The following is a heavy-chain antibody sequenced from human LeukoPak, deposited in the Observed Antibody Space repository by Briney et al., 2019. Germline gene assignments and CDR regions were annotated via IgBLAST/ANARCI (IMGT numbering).Heavy chain of an antibody. CDR1: GFTFSRYS. CDR3: ARAPGGYDFYMDV. CDR2: IGSGSTYI. D-gene: IGHD1-26*01. J-gene: IGHJ6*03. Sequence: GGSLRLSCAASGFTFSRYSMNWVRQAPGKGLECVSSIGSGSTYIYYADSVKGRFTISRDNARNSLFLQINSLRAEDTAVYYCARAPGGYDFYMDVWGKGTTVTVSS. V-gene: IGHV3-21*01.